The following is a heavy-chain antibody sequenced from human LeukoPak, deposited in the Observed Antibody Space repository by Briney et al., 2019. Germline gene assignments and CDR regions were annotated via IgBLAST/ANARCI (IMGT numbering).Heavy chain of an antibody. Sequence: SETLSLTCTVSGGSISSGGYYWSWIRQHPGKGLEWIGYIYYSGSTYYNPSLKSRVTISVDTSKNQFSLKLSSVTAADTAAYYCARVGKGYYYDSSGYSTPGQIDYWGQGTLVTVSS. J-gene: IGHJ4*02. D-gene: IGHD3-22*01. V-gene: IGHV4-31*03. CDR2: IYYSGST. CDR3: ARVGKGYYYDSSGYSTPGQIDY. CDR1: GGSISSGGYY.